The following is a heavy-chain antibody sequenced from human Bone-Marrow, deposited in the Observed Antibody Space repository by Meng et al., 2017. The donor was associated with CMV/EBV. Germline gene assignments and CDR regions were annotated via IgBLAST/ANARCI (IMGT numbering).Heavy chain of an antibody. CDR1: GASVNTSNC. CDR2: GYYTGNT. J-gene: IGHJ4*02. V-gene: IGHV4-4*02. CDR3: VRDASADREFYFDY. D-gene: IGHD3-22*01. Sequence: HVQMQESGPGLVKPSETLSVPCAVSGASVNTSNCRSWVRPPPGRGLGWIGEGYYTGNTNYNPSLQSRVTISLDKSNNHFSLKLNSVTAANTAVYYCVRDASADREFYFDYWGPGTLVTVSS.